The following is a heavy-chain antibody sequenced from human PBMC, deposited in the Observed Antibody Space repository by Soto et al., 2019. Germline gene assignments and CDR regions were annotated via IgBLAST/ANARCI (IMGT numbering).Heavy chain of an antibody. J-gene: IGHJ3*01. Sequence: SETLSRTCTVSGGSISSFFLNWLRQAPGERLEWMAYISQSGRVISNPSLKSRVTISVAASKNQFSLKLTSVTAADPAVYYCARDRLAADAEAVALDFWGRGTMVT. V-gene: IGHV4-59*01. CDR2: ISQSGRV. CDR3: ARDRLAADAEAVALDF. D-gene: IGHD6-25*01. CDR1: GGSISSFF.